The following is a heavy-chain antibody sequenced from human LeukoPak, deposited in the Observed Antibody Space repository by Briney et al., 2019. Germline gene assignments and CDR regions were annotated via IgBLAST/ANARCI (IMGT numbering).Heavy chain of an antibody. CDR1: GFTFSSYS. J-gene: IGHJ4*02. CDR2: ISSSSSYI. V-gene: IGHV3-21*04. D-gene: IGHD3-10*01. CDR3: AKDQDPHSYGSGSYAPFDY. Sequence: GGSLRLSCAASGFTFSSYSMNWVRQAPGKGLEWVSSISSSSSYIYYADSVKGRFTISRDNAKNSLYLQINSLGADGTAVYYCAKDQDPHSYGSGSYAPFDYWGQGTLVTVSS.